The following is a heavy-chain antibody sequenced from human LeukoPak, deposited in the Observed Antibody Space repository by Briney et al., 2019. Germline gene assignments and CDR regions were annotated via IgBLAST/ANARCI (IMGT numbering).Heavy chain of an antibody. CDR2: IKEDEREK. CDR3: ARGAGNSAAGSRNVFDY. CDR1: GFTFSSYW. J-gene: IGHJ4*02. Sequence: PGGSLRLTCAASGFTFSSYWVSWVRQAPGKGLEWVANIKEDEREKYYMDSVRGRFTISRDNAKSSLYLRMNSLRVEDTAVYYCARGAGNSAAGSRNVFDYWGQGTLITVSS. V-gene: IGHV3-7*03. D-gene: IGHD6-13*01.